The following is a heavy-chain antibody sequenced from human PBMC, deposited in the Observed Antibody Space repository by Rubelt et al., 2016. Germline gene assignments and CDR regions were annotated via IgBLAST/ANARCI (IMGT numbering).Heavy chain of an antibody. Sequence: QLQLQESGPGLVKPSETLSLTCTVSSGSISNNTYYWGWIRQPPGKGLEWIGSIYYSGSAYYNPSLKVRVTISVDKSKNQFSLKLSFVTAADTAVYYCARGNAGGSGSHDFDYWGQGTLVTVSS. D-gene: IGHD3-10*01. V-gene: IGHV4-39*01. CDR1: SGSISNNTYY. CDR2: IYYSGSA. CDR3: ARGNAGGSGSHDFDY. J-gene: IGHJ4*02.